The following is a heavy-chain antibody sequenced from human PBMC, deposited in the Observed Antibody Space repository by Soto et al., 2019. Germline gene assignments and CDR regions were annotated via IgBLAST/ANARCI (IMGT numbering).Heavy chain of an antibody. V-gene: IGHV3-7*01. D-gene: IGHD2-2*01. CDR1: GFTFSSYW. CDR2: IKQDGSEK. Sequence: GGSLRLSCAAFGFTFSSYWMSWARQAPGKGLEWVANIKQDGSEKYYVDSVRGRFTISRDNAKNSLYLQMNSLRAEDTAVYYCAREVLVPAANFDYWGQGTLVTVSS. J-gene: IGHJ4*02. CDR3: AREVLVPAANFDY.